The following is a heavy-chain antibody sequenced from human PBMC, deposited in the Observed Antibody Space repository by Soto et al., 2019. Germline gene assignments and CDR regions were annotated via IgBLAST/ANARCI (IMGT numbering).Heavy chain of an antibody. CDR3: AKDRFNGAFDI. V-gene: IGHV3-23*01. Sequence: EVQMLESGGGLVQPGGSLRLSCSVSGFTFSAHAMSWVHQAPGKGLEWVSTVSATDGSTDYADSVKGRFTITRDNSKNTLYLHMSSLRLEDTAIYYCAKDRFNGAFDIWGQGTMVPVSS. CDR1: GFTFSAHA. J-gene: IGHJ3*02. CDR2: VSATDGST. D-gene: IGHD2-8*01.